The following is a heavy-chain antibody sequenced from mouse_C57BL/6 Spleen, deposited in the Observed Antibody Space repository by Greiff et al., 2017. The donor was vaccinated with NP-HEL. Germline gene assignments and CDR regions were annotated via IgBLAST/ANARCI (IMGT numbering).Heavy chain of an antibody. V-gene: IGHV1-52*01. CDR2: IDPSDSET. CDR1: GYTFTSYW. CDR3: ARDVYYGSSAYYAMDY. Sequence: QVQLQQPGAELVRPGSSVKLSCKASGYTFTSYWMHWVKQRPIQGLEWIGNIDPSDSETHYNQKFKDKATLTVDKSSSTAYMQFSSLTSEDSAVYYCARDVYYGSSAYYAMDYWGQGTSVTVSS. D-gene: IGHD1-1*01. J-gene: IGHJ4*01.